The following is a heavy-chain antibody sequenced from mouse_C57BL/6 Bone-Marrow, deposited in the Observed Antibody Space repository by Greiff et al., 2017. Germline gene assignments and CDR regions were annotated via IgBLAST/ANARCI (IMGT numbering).Heavy chain of an antibody. CDR1: GFTFSSYA. CDR2: ISDGGSYT. J-gene: IGHJ1*03. Sequence: EVKLVESGGGLVKPGGSLKLSCAASGFTFSSYAMSWVRQTPDTRLELVATISDGGSYTYYPDNVNGRFTISRDNAKNNLYLQMSHLKSDDKAMDYCARGWVPYWYFEVWGTGTTVTVSS. D-gene: IGHD1-1*02. V-gene: IGHV5-4*03. CDR3: ARGWVPYWYFEV.